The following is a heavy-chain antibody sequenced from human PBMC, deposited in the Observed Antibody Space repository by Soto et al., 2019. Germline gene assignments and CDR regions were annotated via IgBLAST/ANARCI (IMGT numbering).Heavy chain of an antibody. CDR1: SGSISSSNW. Sequence: SETLSLTCAVSSGSISSSNWWSWVRQPPGKGLEWIGEIYHSGSTNYNPSLKSRVTISVDKSKNQFSLKLSSVTAADTAVYYCARGTTVTTGNWFDPWGQGTLVTVS. V-gene: IGHV4-4*02. J-gene: IGHJ5*02. CDR2: IYHSGST. D-gene: IGHD4-17*01. CDR3: ARGTTVTTGNWFDP.